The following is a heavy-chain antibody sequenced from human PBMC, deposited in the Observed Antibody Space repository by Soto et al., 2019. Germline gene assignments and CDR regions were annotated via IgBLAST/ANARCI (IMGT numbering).Heavy chain of an antibody. CDR2: ISYDGSNK. CDR1: GFTFSSYA. D-gene: IGHD4-17*01. J-gene: IGHJ4*02. V-gene: IGHV3-30-3*01. CDR3: ARDLAYGDYVDY. Sequence: QVQLVESGGGMVQPGRSLRLSCAASGFTFSSYAMHWVRQAPGKGLEWVAVISYDGSNKYYADSVKGRFTISRDNSKNTLYLQMNSLRAEDTAVYYCARDLAYGDYVDYWGQGTLVTVSS.